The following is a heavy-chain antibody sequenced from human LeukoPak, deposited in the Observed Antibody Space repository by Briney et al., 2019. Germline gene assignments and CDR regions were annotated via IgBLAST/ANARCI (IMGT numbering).Heavy chain of an antibody. CDR1: GYTFTGYY. Sequence: ASVKVSCKSSGYTFTGYYIHWVRQAPGQGLEWMGWINPNNGGTKYVQKFQGRVTMTRDTSISTAYMELSRLRSDDTAVYYCARAYCGGDCYQRSDFDYWGQGTLVTVSP. D-gene: IGHD2-21*02. V-gene: IGHV1-2*02. CDR2: INPNNGGT. CDR3: ARAYCGGDCYQRSDFDY. J-gene: IGHJ4*02.